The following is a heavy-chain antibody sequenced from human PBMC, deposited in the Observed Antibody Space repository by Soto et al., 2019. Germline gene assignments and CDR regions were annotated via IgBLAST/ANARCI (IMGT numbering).Heavy chain of an antibody. CDR3: AKEIAGAGCMACAYS. Sequence: QVHLVESGGGVVQPGWSLRLSCTASGFTFSNFGMHWVRQAPGKGPEWVGVVEYDGSKKQYPDSAKGRFTISRDNSTDTLYLQMKNMRAEDTAIYYCAKEIAGAGCMACAYSWGKGSPVTVSP. CDR1: GFTFSNFG. V-gene: IGHV3-30*18. D-gene: IGHD2-8*01. J-gene: IGHJ4*02. CDR2: VEYDGSKK.